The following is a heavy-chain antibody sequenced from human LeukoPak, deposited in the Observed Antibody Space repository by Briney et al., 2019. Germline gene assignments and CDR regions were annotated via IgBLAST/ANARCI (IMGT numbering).Heavy chain of an antibody. CDR3: ARDSGHDGYYFEYFQD. Sequence: GGSLRLSCVVSGFTLSNYAMHWVRQAPGKGPGWVAVISYDGTNKYYADSVRGRFTISRDNSKNTLSLQMNSLRVDDTAVYYCARDSGHDGYYFEYFQDWGQGTLVTVSP. CDR1: GFTLSNYA. V-gene: IGHV3-30*04. CDR2: ISYDGTNK. D-gene: IGHD2/OR15-2a*01. J-gene: IGHJ1*01.